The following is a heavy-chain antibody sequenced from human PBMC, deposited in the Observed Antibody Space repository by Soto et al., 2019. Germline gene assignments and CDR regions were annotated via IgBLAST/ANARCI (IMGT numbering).Heavy chain of an antibody. J-gene: IGHJ6*03. CDR3: ARDFKESQYYYYCMDV. CDR2: ISSGSNYT. V-gene: IGHV3-21*06. CDR1: GFTFSSYS. D-gene: IGHD3-10*01. Sequence: EVQLVESGGGLVKPGGSLRLSCVVSGFTFSSYSMNWVRQAPGKGLEWVSSISSGSNYTCYADSVKGRFTISRDNAKNSVYLQMNSLRAEDTALYYCARDFKESQYYYYCMDVWGKGTTVTVSS.